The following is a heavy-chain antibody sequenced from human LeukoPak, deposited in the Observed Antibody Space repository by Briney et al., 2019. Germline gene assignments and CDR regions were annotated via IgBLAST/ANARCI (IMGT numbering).Heavy chain of an antibody. CDR1: GFTFSSYA. CDR2: ISGSGGNT. D-gene: IGHD3-10*01. J-gene: IGHJ6*02. Sequence: PGGSLRLSCAASGFTFSSYAMHWVRQAPGKGLECVSAISGSGGNTYYADSVKGRFTISRDNSKNMLYLQMNSLRAEDTAVYYCAKVSGRIQIWPQPFGDGMDVWGQGTTVTVSS. CDR3: AKVSGRIQIWPQPFGDGMDV. V-gene: IGHV3-23*01.